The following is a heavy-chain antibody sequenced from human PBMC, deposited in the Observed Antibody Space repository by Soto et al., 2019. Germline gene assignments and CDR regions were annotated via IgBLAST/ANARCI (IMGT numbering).Heavy chain of an antibody. CDR1: GFTFSNYW. D-gene: IGHD3-16*01. CDR2: INSDGSSA. CDR3: ARDLTGLVFDY. Sequence: GGSLRLSCAASGFTFSNYWLHWVRQVPGKGLVWVSHINSDGSSASYADSVKGRFTISRDNAKNTLYLQMNSLRAEDTAVYYCARDLTGLVFDYWGQGTLVTVSS. J-gene: IGHJ4*02. V-gene: IGHV3-74*01.